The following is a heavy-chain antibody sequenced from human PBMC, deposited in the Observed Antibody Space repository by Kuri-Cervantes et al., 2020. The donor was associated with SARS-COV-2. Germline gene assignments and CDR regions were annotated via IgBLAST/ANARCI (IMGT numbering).Heavy chain of an antibody. CDR1: GFTFSSYD. J-gene: IGHJ6*03. Sequence: GGSLRLSCAASGFTFSSYDMHWVRQATGKGLEWVSYISSSSSTIYYADSVKGRFTISRDNAKNSLYLQMNSLRDEDTAVYYCARVPVYYYYYYMDVWGKGTTVTVSS. CDR2: ISSSSSTI. V-gene: IGHV3-48*02. CDR3: ARVPVYYYYYYMDV.